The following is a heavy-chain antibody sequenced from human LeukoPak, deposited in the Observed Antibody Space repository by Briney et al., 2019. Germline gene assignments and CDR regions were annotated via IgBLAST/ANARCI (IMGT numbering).Heavy chain of an antibody. CDR3: ARGSGYLFDY. V-gene: IGHV3-74*01. D-gene: IGHD5-12*01. CDR1: GFTFNSYW. J-gene: IGHJ4*02. Sequence: GGSLRLSCAASGFTFNSYWMNWVRQAPGKGLVWVSRINTDGTTTSYADSVEGRFTISRDNAKNTLYLQMNSLRAEDTAVYYCARGSGYLFDYWGQGTLVTVSS. CDR2: INTDGTTT.